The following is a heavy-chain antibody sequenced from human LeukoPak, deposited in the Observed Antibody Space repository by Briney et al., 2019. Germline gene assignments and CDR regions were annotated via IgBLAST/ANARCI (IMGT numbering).Heavy chain of an antibody. D-gene: IGHD6-19*01. Sequence: TSETLSLTCAVYGGSFSGYYWSWIRQPPGKGLEWIGEINHSGSTNYNPSLKGRVTVSVDTSKNQFSLKLSSVTAADTAVYYCARGISSGWYYPTFDYWGQGTLVTVSS. CDR3: ARGISSGWYYPTFDY. J-gene: IGHJ4*02. CDR1: GGSFSGYY. CDR2: INHSGST. V-gene: IGHV4-34*01.